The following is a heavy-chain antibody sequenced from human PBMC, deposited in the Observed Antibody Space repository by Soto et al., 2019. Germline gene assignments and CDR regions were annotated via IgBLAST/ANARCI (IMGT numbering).Heavy chain of an antibody. Sequence: GGSLRLSCAASGFTFSNAWMSWVRQAPGKGLEWVARIKSNTGGGTTDYAAPVKGRFTIARDDSKMTLYLQMNSLKTENTTVYYCTIPTPVRDCSVGRCYSVNLADYWGQGTLVTVSS. J-gene: IGHJ4*02. CDR2: IKSNTGGGTT. D-gene: IGHD2-15*01. CDR3: TIPTPVRDCSVGRCYSVNLADY. V-gene: IGHV3-15*01. CDR1: GFTFSNAW.